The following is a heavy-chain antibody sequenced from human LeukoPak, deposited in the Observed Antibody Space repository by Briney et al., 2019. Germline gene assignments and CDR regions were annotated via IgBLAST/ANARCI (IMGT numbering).Heavy chain of an antibody. V-gene: IGHV3-48*01. CDR1: GFTFSNYA. J-gene: IGHJ4*02. D-gene: IGHD6-13*01. CDR3: ARDREEQQLVL. Sequence: PGGSLRLSCAASGFTFSNYAMSWVRQAPGKGLEWVSYISSSSSTIYYADSVKGRFTISRDNAKNSLYLQMNSLRAEDTAVYYCARDREEQQLVLWGQGTLVTVSS. CDR2: ISSSSSTI.